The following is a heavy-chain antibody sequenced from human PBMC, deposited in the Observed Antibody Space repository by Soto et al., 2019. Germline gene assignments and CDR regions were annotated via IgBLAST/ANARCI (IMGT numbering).Heavy chain of an antibody. CDR3: AREGGYSSSYYYYGMDV. J-gene: IGHJ6*02. D-gene: IGHD6-13*01. V-gene: IGHV1-8*01. Sequence: QVQLVQSGAEVKKPGASVKVSCKASGYTFTSYDINWVRQATGQGLEWLGWMNPNSGNTGYAQKFQGRVTMTRNTSISTAYMELSSLRSEDTAVYYCAREGGYSSSYYYYGMDVWGQGTTVTVSS. CDR1: GYTFTSYD. CDR2: MNPNSGNT.